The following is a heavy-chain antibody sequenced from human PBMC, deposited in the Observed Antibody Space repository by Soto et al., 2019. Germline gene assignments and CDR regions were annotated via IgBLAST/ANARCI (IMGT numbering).Heavy chain of an antibody. CDR2: IKSKPEGGTT. Sequence: GGSLRLSCAASGFTFTNAFINWVRQPPGKGLEWVGRIKSKPEGGTTDYAAPVKGRFTISRDDSENTVYLQMNSLRAEDTAVYYCAKYSWFGELFLIDYWGQGTLVTVSS. V-gene: IGHV3-15*07. CDR1: GFTFTNAF. J-gene: IGHJ4*02. CDR3: AKYSWFGELFLIDY. D-gene: IGHD3-10*01.